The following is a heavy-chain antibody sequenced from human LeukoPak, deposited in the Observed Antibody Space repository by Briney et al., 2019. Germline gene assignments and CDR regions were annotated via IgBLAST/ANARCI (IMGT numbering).Heavy chain of an antibody. J-gene: IGHJ4*02. Sequence: ASVKVSCKASGYTFTGYYMHWVRQAPGQGLEWMGWINPNSGGTNYAQKFQGRVTMTRDTSISTAYMELSRLRSDDTAVYYCARTKYSSSVVDYWGQGTLVTVSS. CDR1: GYTFTGYY. CDR3: ARTKYSSSVVDY. CDR2: INPNSGGT. V-gene: IGHV1-2*02. D-gene: IGHD6-6*01.